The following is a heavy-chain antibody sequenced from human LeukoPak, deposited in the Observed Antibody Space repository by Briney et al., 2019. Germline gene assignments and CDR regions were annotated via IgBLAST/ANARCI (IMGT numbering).Heavy chain of an antibody. CDR2: IYYSGST. J-gene: IGHJ6*03. CDR1: GGSISDYY. CDR3: ARGDFCSSSNCYLRPMDV. D-gene: IGHD2-2*01. V-gene: IGHV4-59*01. Sequence: PSETLSLTCTVSGGSISDYYLNWIRQPPGKGLEWIGYIYYSGSTTYNPSLKSRVTMSVDTAKNQFSLKLRSVTAADTAVYYCARGDFCSSSNCYLRPMDVWGKGTTVTVSS.